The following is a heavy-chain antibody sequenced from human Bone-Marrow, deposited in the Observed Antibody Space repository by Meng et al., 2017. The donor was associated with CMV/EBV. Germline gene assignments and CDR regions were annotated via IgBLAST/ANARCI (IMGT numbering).Heavy chain of an antibody. CDR2: INHSGSS. Sequence: SETLSLTCAVYGGSFSGYYWSWIRQPPGKGLEWIGEINHSGSSKYNPSLKSRVTISVDTSKNQFSLKLSSVTAADTAVYYCARDGRLYDFWSGYYGYYFAYWGQGPLVTGSS. CDR3: ARDGRLYDFWSGYYGYYFAY. J-gene: IGHJ4*02. D-gene: IGHD3-3*01. CDR1: GGSFSGYY. V-gene: IGHV4-34*01.